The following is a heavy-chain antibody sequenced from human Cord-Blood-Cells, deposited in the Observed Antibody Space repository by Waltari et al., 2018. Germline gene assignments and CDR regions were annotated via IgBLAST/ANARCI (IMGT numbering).Heavy chain of an antibody. CDR2: IIPIFGTA. Sequence: QVQLVQSGAEVKKPGSSVKVSCKASGGTFSSYAISWVRQAPGQGLEWMGGIIPIFGTANYAQKFQGIVTITSDESTSTAYMELSSLRSEDTAVYYCARDAGRFLEWLLYDAFDIWGQGTMVTVSS. J-gene: IGHJ3*02. CDR3: ARDAGRFLEWLLYDAFDI. CDR1: GGTFSSYA. V-gene: IGHV1-69*01. D-gene: IGHD3-3*01.